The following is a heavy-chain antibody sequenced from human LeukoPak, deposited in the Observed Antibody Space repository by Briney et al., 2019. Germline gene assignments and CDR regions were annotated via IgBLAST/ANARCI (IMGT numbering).Heavy chain of an antibody. J-gene: IGHJ4*02. D-gene: IGHD3-22*01. V-gene: IGHV4-39*07. CDR3: ARGPYYYDSSGNFDY. CDR2: VYYSGST. Sequence: SETLSLTCTVSGGSITSSSYYWGWIRQPPGKGLEWIGSVYYSGSTYYNPSLKSRVTISVDTSKNQFSLKLSSMTAADTAAYYCARGPYYYDSSGNFDYWGQGTLVTVSS. CDR1: GGSITSSSYY.